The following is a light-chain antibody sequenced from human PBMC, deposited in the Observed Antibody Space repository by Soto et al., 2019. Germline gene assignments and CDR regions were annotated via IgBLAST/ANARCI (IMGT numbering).Light chain of an antibody. CDR2: DVN. CDR1: SSDVGAYNY. J-gene: IGLJ1*01. CDR3: SSWTSGATYV. Sequence: QSVLTQPASLSGSPGQSITISCAGTSSDVGAYNYVSWYQHHPGKAPKLMIYDVNNRPSGDSNRFSGSKSGNTASLTISGLQAEDEADYYCSSWTSGATYVFGSGTKLTVL. V-gene: IGLV2-14*03.